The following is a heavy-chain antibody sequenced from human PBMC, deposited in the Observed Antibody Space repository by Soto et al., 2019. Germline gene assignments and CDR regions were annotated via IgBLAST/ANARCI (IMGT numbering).Heavy chain of an antibody. CDR1: GISLTNSGVG. CDR2: IYWDDAK. J-gene: IGHJ6*02. Sequence: QITLTESGPTLVKPTQTLTLTCTFSGISLTNSGVGVSWIRQPPGKALEWLAVIYWDDAKHFSPSQKSRLTITKDTSKNQVVLTMTNMDSVDTATYLCAQMDFDLYGMDVWGQGTTVIVSS. CDR3: AQMDFDLYGMDV. D-gene: IGHD3-9*01. V-gene: IGHV2-5*02.